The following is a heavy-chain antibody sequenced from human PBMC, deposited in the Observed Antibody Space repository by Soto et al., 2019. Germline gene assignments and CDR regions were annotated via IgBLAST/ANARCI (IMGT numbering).Heavy chain of an antibody. CDR2: IIPIFGTA. J-gene: IGHJ5*02. Sequence: KVSCKASGGTFSSYAISWVRQAPGQGLEWMGGIIPIFGTANYAQKFQGRVTITADESTSTADMELSSLRSEDTAVYYCARGGGLPAAVNNWFDPWGQGTLVTASS. CDR3: ARGGGLPAAVNNWFDP. D-gene: IGHD2-2*01. CDR1: GGTFSSYA. V-gene: IGHV1-69*01.